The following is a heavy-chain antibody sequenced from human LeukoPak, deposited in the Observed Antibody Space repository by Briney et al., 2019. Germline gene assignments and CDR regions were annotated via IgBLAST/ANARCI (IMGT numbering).Heavy chain of an antibody. CDR1: GYTFTSYD. Sequence: ASVKVSCKASGYTFTSYDINWVRQATGQGLEWIGWINPNSGGTNYAQKFQGWVTMTRDTSISTAYMELSRLRSDDTAVYYCARDVGPPPGIATWGTTGYGMDVWGQGTTVTVSS. J-gene: IGHJ6*02. CDR2: INPNSGGT. CDR3: ARDVGPPPGIATWGTTGYGMDV. V-gene: IGHV1-2*04. D-gene: IGHD6-13*01.